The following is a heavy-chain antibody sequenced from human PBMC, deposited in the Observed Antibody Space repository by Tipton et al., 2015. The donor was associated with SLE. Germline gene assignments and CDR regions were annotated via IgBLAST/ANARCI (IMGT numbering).Heavy chain of an antibody. V-gene: IGHV3-74*01. J-gene: IGHJ6*02. D-gene: IGHD1-26*01. CDR2: ITRDGSTT. CDR1: GFPFSSYV. Sequence: SLRLSCEASGFPFSSYVMHWVRQAPGKGLEWVTLITRDGSTTAYADFVRVRFTISRDNAKKTVYLQMNSLRAEDTALYYCARDLKQALPDYYGMDVWGQGTTVSFSS. CDR3: ARDLKQALPDYYGMDV.